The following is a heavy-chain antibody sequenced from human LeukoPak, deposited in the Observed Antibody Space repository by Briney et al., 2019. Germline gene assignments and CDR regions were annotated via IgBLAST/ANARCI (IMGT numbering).Heavy chain of an antibody. CDR3: ARVLRGVLPWFDP. J-gene: IGHJ5*02. Sequence: PAASVKVSCKTSGYTFSSYGVRWVRQAPGQGLEWMGWISGYNGNTNYARKFQGRVTMTRDTSTSTAYMEMRSLRSDDTAVYYCARVLRGVLPWFDPWGQGTLVTVSS. D-gene: IGHD2-8*01. V-gene: IGHV1-18*01. CDR2: ISGYNGNT. CDR1: GYTFSSYG.